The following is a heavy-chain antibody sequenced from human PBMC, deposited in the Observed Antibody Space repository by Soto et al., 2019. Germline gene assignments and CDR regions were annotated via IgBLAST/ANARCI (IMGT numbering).Heavy chain of an antibody. CDR1: GFTFSSYA. J-gene: IGHJ6*02. CDR3: AKALRGYCSSTSCSNYGMDV. V-gene: IGHV3-23*01. Sequence: GGSLRLSCAASGFTFSSYAMSWVRQAPGKGLEWVSAISGSGGSTYYADSVKGRFTISRDNSKNTLYLRMNSLRAEDTAVYYCAKALRGYCSSTSCSNYGMDVWGQGTTVTVSS. CDR2: ISGSGGST. D-gene: IGHD2-2*01.